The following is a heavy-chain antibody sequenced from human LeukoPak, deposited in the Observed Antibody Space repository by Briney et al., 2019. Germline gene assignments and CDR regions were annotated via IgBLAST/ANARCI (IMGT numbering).Heavy chain of an antibody. CDR1: GFTFSSYS. J-gene: IGHJ4*02. V-gene: IGHV3-30*18. D-gene: IGHD6-13*01. CDR3: AKPYRGYSSSWFGIFDY. CDR2: ISYDGSGN. Sequence: GGSLRLSCAASGFTFSSYSMNWVRQAPGKGLEWVAVISYDGSGNSYAGSVEGRSTISRDNSKNTLDLQMNSLRTEDTAVYYCAKPYRGYSSSWFGIFDYWGQGTLVTVSS.